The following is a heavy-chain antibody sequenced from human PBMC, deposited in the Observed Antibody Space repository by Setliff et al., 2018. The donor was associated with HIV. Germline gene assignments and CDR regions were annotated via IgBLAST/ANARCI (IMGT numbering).Heavy chain of an antibody. V-gene: IGHV4-39*01. D-gene: IGHD3-3*01. CDR3: GRHAQESGYPMPVDS. CDR1: GASITDDSYY. CDR2: MCYSGIR. Sequence: KASETLSLTCSVSGASITDDSYYWSWIRQPPGKGLEWIGSMCYSGIRYYSPSLLSRVTMSVDGPKNQVSLRLSSAAAADTAVYYCGRHAQESGYPMPVDSWGQGIQVTVSS. J-gene: IGHJ4*02.